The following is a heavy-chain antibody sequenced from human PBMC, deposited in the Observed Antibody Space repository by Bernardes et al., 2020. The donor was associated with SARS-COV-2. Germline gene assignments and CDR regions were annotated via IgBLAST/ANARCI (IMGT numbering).Heavy chain of an antibody. CDR1: GGSIRSSSHF. V-gene: IGHV4-39*01. D-gene: IGHD3-10*01. J-gene: IGHJ4*02. CDR2: VYYSGST. Sequence: SETLSLTCSVSGGSIRSSSHFWAWIRQPPGKGLEWIGSVYYSGSTYYNPSLKSRVIMSAGTSKNQFSLKLSSVTAADTAVYYCARVAYMSLVYTMDVWGQGTLVTVSS. CDR3: ARVAYMSLVYTMDV.